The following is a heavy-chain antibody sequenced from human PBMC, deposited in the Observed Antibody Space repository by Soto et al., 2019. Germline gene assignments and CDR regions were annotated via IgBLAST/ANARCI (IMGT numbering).Heavy chain of an antibody. Sequence: ASVKVCCKAHGCTFTDYDINWVRQAAGHAPEWMGWMNPNTGNTAYAQKFQGRLTLTRDTSMATAYMDLSSLTSEDTAVYYCARGFSSYSDLWAQGTLVTVSS. D-gene: IGHD6-13*01. CDR2: MNPNTGNT. V-gene: IGHV1-8*01. CDR3: ARGFSSYSDL. J-gene: IGHJ5*02. CDR1: GCTFTDYD.